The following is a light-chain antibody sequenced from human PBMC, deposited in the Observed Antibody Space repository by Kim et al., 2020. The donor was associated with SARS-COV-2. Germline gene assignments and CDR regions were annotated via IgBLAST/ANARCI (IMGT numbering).Light chain of an antibody. J-gene: IGLJ3*02. CDR1: RLWDNP. CDR3: QTSDSSTAV. Sequence: SVSAGQTSSTTCSGARLWDNPAWWYQRKPGQSPLLVLYQARKRPPGIPGRFSGSNSGNTATLTISGSQAMDEADYYCQTSDSSTAVFGGGTQLTVL. V-gene: IGLV3-1*01. CDR2: QAR.